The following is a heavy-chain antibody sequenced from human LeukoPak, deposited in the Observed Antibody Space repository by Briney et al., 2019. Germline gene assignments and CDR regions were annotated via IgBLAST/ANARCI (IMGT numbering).Heavy chain of an antibody. J-gene: IGHJ4*02. V-gene: IGHV4-59*11. Sequence: SETLSLTCTVSGVSISGHYRSWIRQPQGKGPEWIAYITTSGRSKYIPSPQSRVSLSAGPSTNHSYLKLTSVTAADTAVYYCAGGVGVLNNGYAFDTWGQGTLVTVSS. D-gene: IGHD5-18*01. CDR1: GVSISGHY. CDR3: AGGVGVLNNGYAFDT. CDR2: ITTSGRS.